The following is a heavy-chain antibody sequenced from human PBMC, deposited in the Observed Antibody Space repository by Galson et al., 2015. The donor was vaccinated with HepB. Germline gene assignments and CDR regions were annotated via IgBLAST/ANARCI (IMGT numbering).Heavy chain of an antibody. J-gene: IGHJ4*01. CDR3: AKEALSYETLAGYLDY. Sequence: SLRLSCAASGFTLSTYGMHRVRQAPGKGPEWVAVISYDGTKKYYADSVKGRFTISRDKSKNTLYLQMNSLRAEETAVYYCAKEALSYETLAGYLDYWGQGTLVTVSS. CDR2: ISYDGTKK. V-gene: IGHV3-30*18. D-gene: IGHD3-9*01. CDR1: GFTLSTYG.